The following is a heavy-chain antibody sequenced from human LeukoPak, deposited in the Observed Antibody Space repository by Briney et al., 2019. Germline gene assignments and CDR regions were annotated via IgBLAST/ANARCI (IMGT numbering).Heavy chain of an antibody. V-gene: IGHV4-39*01. CDR2: ILYIGST. CDR3: ARQGVAAVGRMTL. D-gene: IGHD6-13*01. J-gene: IGHJ4*02. CDR1: GDSISNTNYY. Sequence: SETLSLTCAVSGDSISNTNYYWGWIRQPPGKGLEWIGGILYIGSTYFNPSLKSRVTISVDTSKNHFSLKLSSVTAADTAVYYCARQGVAAVGRMTLWGQGTLVTVSS.